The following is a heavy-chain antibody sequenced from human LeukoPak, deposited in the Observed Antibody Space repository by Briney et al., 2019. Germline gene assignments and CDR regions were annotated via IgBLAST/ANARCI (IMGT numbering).Heavy chain of an antibody. J-gene: IGHJ2*01. CDR2: IYNGENT. CDR3: ARFHSGPSGWYVLWYFDL. CDR1: GGSVSSYY. Sequence: PSETLSLTCTVSGGSVSSYYWSWIRQPPGKGLERIGYIYNGENTKYNSSLESRVTISVDTSKNQFFLKLSSVTAADTAVYYCARFHSGPSGWYVLWYFDLWGRGTLVTVSS. D-gene: IGHD6-19*01. V-gene: IGHV4-4*09.